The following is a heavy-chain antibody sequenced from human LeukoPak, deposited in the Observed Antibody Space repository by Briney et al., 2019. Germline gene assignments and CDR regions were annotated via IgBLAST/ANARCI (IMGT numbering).Heavy chain of an antibody. CDR2: INPNSGGT. D-gene: IGHD3-3*01. Sequence: GASVKVSCKASGYTFTGYYMHWVRQAPGQGLEWMGWINPNSGGTNYAQKFQGRVTMTRDTSISTAYMELRSLTSDDTAVYYCGRWSPNPNDSWGQGTLVTVSS. CDR3: GRWSPNPNDS. V-gene: IGHV1-2*02. CDR1: GYTFTGYY. J-gene: IGHJ5*01.